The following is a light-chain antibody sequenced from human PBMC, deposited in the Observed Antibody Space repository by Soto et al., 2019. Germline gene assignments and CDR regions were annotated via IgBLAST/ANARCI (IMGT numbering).Light chain of an antibody. J-gene: IGKJ1*01. CDR3: QQTYTNPQT. CDR1: QSVGSY. V-gene: IGKV3-11*01. Sequence: EIVLIQSPATLSLSPGERATLSCRASQSVGSYLAWYQHKPGQAPRLLISDASNRATGIPARFSGSGSGTHFVLTISNFQPEDSATYFCQQTYTNPQTFGQGTKVDI. CDR2: DAS.